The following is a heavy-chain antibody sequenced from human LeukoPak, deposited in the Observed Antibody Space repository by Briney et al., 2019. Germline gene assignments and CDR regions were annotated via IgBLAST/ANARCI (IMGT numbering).Heavy chain of an antibody. D-gene: IGHD3-9*01. J-gene: IGHJ6*03. CDR2: INHSGST. V-gene: IGHV4-39*07. Sequence: SETLSLTCAVSGVSISSSNSYWSWIRQPPGKGLEWIGEINHSGSTNYNPSLKSRVTISVDTSKNQFSLKLSSVTAADTAVYYCARGRNYDILTGYYKGRRSGSSYYMDVWGKGTTVTVSS. CDR1: GVSISSSNSY. CDR3: ARGRNYDILTGYYKGRRSGSSYYMDV.